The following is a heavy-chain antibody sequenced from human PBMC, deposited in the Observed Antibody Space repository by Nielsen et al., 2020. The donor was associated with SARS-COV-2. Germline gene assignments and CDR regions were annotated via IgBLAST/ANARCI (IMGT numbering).Heavy chain of an antibody. CDR1: GFTFSSYS. V-gene: IGHV3-21*01. Sequence: ESLKISCAASGFTFSSYSMNWVRQAPGKGLEWVSSISSSSSYIYYADSVKGRFTISRDNAKNSLYLQMNSLRAEDTAVYYCAIIYSSSWYLWFDPWGQGTLVTVSS. CDR3: AIIYSSSWYLWFDP. D-gene: IGHD6-13*01. CDR2: ISSSSSYI. J-gene: IGHJ5*02.